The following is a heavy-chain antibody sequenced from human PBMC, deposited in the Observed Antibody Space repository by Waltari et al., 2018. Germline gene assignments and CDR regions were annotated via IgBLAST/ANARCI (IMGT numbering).Heavy chain of an antibody. CDR1: GYTFTSYD. D-gene: IGHD2-15*01. Sequence: QVQLVQSGAEVKKPGASVKVSCKASGYTFTSYDINWVRQATGQGLEWMGWMNPNSGNTGYAQKFQGRVTMTRNTSISTAYMELSSLRSEDTAVYYCARDTIYCSGGSCYSSGFDYWGQGTLVIVSS. J-gene: IGHJ4*02. CDR3: ARDTIYCSGGSCYSSGFDY. V-gene: IGHV1-8*01. CDR2: MNPNSGNT.